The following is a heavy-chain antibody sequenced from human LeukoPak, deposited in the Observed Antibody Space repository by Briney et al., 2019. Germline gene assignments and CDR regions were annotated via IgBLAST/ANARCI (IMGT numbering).Heavy chain of an antibody. CDR1: GFTFSTYS. D-gene: IGHD3/OR15-3a*01. CDR3: ARVKGTERDY. J-gene: IGHJ4*02. CDR2: ISGSSTYI. Sequence: GGSLRLSCAASGFTFSTYSMNWVRQAPGKGLEWVSSISGSSTYIFYADSVKGRFTISRDNAKNSLYLQMNSLRVEDTAVYYCARVKGTERDYWGQGTLVTVSS. V-gene: IGHV3-21*01.